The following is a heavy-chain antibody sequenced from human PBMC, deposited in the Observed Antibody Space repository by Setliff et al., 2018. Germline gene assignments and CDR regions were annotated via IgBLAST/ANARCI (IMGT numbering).Heavy chain of an antibody. V-gene: IGHV1-18*01. Sequence: GASVKVSCKASGYTFRNYAFAWVRQAPGQGLEWVGWISVYNGDTNYAQKFQGRVTLTTGTSTSTAYMELRSLTSDDSAFYYCARAPSVELVTIRTNSWFTYWGQGTLVTDSS. CDR2: ISVYNGDT. CDR1: GYTFRNYA. CDR3: ARAPSVELVTIRTNSWFTY. J-gene: IGHJ4*02. D-gene: IGHD5-18*01.